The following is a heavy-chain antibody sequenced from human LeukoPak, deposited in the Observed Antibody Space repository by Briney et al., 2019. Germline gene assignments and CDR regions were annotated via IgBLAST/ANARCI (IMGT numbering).Heavy chain of an antibody. Sequence: PSETLSLTCTVSGASVSNYDWSWIRQPPGKGLEWIGYIYYSGSTNYNPSLKSRVTISVDTSKNQVSLKLTSVTAADTSVYYCASVRGYCSRGSCYHFDYWGQGTLVTVSS. J-gene: IGHJ4*02. CDR3: ASVRGYCSRGSCYHFDY. V-gene: IGHV4-59*08. CDR1: GASVSNYD. D-gene: IGHD2-15*01. CDR2: IYYSGST.